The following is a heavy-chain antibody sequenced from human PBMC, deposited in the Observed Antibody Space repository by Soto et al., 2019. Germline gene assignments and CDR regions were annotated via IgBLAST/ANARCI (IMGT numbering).Heavy chain of an antibody. CDR3: ARGAQGFFPVSGIYFYFDH. CDR1: GYIFTDLL. V-gene: IGHV1-2*02. CDR2: VHPDSGGT. D-gene: IGHD3-22*01. Sequence: ASVKVSCKTSGYIFTDLLIHWVRQSPGQGLQWVGWVHPDSGGTNVAQAFQDRVTMTADTSITTAYMDLARLRPDDTAIFYCARGAQGFFPVSGIYFYFDHWGQGTPVTVSS. J-gene: IGHJ4*02.